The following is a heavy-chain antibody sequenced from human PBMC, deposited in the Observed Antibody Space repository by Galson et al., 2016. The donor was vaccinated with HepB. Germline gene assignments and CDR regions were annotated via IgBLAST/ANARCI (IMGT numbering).Heavy chain of an antibody. CDR2: LVPIVNLA. Sequence: SVKVSCKASGGTFGTYTLNWLRQAPGKGPEWMGRLVPIVNLANYVQRLQGRLTITADTSTSTTYMELTSLTSEDTAIYYCASSLVPTASRFDPWGQGTLVTASS. CDR3: ASSLVPTASRFDP. V-gene: IGHV1-69*02. CDR1: GGTFGTYT. J-gene: IGHJ5*02. D-gene: IGHD2-21*02.